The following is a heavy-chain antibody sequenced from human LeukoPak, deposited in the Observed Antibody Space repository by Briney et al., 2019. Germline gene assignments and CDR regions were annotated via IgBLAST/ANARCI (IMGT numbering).Heavy chain of an antibody. CDR2: IYYSGST. CDR1: GGSISSSSYS. J-gene: IGHJ4*02. CDR3: ASSQSITIFGVVTTLFDY. V-gene: IGHV4-39*01. D-gene: IGHD3-3*01. Sequence: PSETLSLTCTVSGGSISSSSYSWGWIRQPPGKGLEWIGSIYYSGSTYYNPSLKSRVTISVDTSKNQFSLKLSSVTAADTAVYYCASSQSITIFGVVTTLFDYWGQGTLVTVSS.